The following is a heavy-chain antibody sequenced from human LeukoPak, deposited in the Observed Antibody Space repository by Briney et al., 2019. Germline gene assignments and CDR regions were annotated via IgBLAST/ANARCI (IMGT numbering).Heavy chain of an antibody. CDR2: ISSSGGST. CDR1: GFTFSSYA. Sequence: GGSLRLTCAASGFTFSSYAMSWVRQAPGKGLEWVSAISSSGGSTFYADSVKGRFTISRDNFKNTLHLQMNSLRAEDTAVYYCLNLGYCSRTTCRYSYGTDVWGQGTTVTLSS. J-gene: IGHJ6*02. V-gene: IGHV3-23*01. CDR3: LNLGYCSRTTCRYSYGTDV. D-gene: IGHD2-2*01.